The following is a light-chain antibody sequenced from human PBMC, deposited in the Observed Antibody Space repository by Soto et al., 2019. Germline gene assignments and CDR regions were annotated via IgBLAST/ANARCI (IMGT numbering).Light chain of an antibody. J-gene: IGLJ1*01. CDR2: EVS. CDR3: SSYTSSSTLDV. V-gene: IGLV2-14*01. Sequence: QSALTQPASVSGSPGQSITISCTGTSSDVGYYNYVSWYQQHPGNAPKLIIYEVSNRPAGVSNRFSGSKSGNTAYLTISGLQAEDEADYYCSSYTSSSTLDVFGIGTKLTVL. CDR1: SSDVGYYNY.